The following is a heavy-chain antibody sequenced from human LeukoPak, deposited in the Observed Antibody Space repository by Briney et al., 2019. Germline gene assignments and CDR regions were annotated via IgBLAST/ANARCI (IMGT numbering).Heavy chain of an antibody. CDR1: GGSFSGYY. D-gene: IGHD2-2*01. CDR2: INHSGST. J-gene: IGHJ4*02. CDR3: ARGGAQGIVVVPTATVYFDY. V-gene: IGHV4-34*01. Sequence: SETLSLTCAVYGGSFSGYYWSWIRQPPGKGLEWIGEINHSGSTNYNPSLKSRVTISVDTSKNQFSLKLSSVTAADTAVYYCARGGAQGIVVVPTATVYFDYWGQGTLVTVSS.